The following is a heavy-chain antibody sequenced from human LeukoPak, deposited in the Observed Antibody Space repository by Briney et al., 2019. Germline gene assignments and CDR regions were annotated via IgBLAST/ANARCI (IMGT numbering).Heavy chain of an antibody. D-gene: IGHD3-3*01. CDR1: GYTFTSYY. J-gene: IGHJ6*03. V-gene: IGHV1-46*03. CDR3: ARADYDFWSGYGGGDYMDV. Sequence: ASVKVSCKASGYTFTSYYMHWVRQAPGQGLEWMGIINPSVGSTSYAQKFQGRDTMDRDTSTSTFYMELSRLRSEDTAVYYCARADYDFWSGYGGGDYMDVWGKGTTVTVSS. CDR2: INPSVGST.